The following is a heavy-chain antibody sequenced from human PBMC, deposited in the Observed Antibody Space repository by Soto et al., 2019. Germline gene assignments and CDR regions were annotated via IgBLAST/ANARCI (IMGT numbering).Heavy chain of an antibody. CDR2: IYYCGST. D-gene: IGHD3-22*01. V-gene: IGHV4-31*03. CDR3: ARASSVYYYQPVYYFDY. J-gene: IGHJ4*02. CDR1: GGSISSGGYY. Sequence: QVQLQESGPGLVKPSQTLSLTCTVSGGSISSGGYYWSWIRQQPGKGLEWIGYIYYCGSTYYNPSLKSRVTITVETSKNQFTLKLISVTAADTAVYYCARASSVYYYQPVYYFDYWCQGTLVTVSS.